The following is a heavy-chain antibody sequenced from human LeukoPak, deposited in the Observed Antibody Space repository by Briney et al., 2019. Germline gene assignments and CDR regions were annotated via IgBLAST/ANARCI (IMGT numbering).Heavy chain of an antibody. Sequence: PGRSLRLSCAASGLTFSSYAMHWVRQAPGKGLEWVAVISYDGSNKYYADSVKGRFTISRDNSKNTLYLQMNSLRAEDTAVYYCARAIVVVPAAPFREPDDYWGQGTLVTVSS. CDR2: ISYDGSNK. CDR3: ARAIVVVPAAPFREPDDY. D-gene: IGHD2-2*01. V-gene: IGHV3-30*01. CDR1: GLTFSSYA. J-gene: IGHJ4*02.